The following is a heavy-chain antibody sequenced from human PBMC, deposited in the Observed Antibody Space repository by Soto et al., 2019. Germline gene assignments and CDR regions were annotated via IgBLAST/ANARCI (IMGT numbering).Heavy chain of an antibody. D-gene: IGHD2-2*01. J-gene: IGHJ5*02. CDR2: INHSGST. CDR3: ARFKATIVVVPAANDSAWFDP. V-gene: IGHV4-34*01. CDR1: GGSFSGYY. Sequence: SETLSLTCAVYGGSFSGYYWSWIRQPPGKGLEWIGEINHSGSTNYNPSLKSRVTISVDTSKNQFSLKLSSVTAADTAVYYCARFKATIVVVPAANDSAWFDPWGQGTLVTVSS.